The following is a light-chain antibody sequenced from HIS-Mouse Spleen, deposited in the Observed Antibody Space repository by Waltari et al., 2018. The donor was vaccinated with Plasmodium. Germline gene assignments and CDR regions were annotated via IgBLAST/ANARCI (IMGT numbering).Light chain of an antibody. V-gene: IGLV3-10*01. CDR3: YSTDSSGNHRV. CDR2: EDS. Sequence: SFALTQPPSVSVSPGQTARFTCSRDTLPKKYSFSYQQTQCQAPVLVIYEDSKRPSGIPERFSGSSSWTMATLTISGAQVEDEADYYCYSTDSSGNHRVFGGGTKLTVL. CDR1: TLPKKY. J-gene: IGLJ3*02.